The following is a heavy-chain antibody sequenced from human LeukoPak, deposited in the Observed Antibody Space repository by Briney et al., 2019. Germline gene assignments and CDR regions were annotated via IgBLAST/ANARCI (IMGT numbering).Heavy chain of an antibody. CDR3: ARALLWFGESFSDY. V-gene: IGHV1-18*01. J-gene: IGHJ4*02. D-gene: IGHD3-10*01. CDR1: GYTFTSYG. Sequence: ASVKVSCKASGYTFTSYGISWVRQAPGQGLEWMGWISAYNGNTNYAQKLQGRVTMTTDTSASTAYMELSSLRSEDTAVYYCARALLWFGESFSDYWGQGTLVTVSS. CDR2: ISAYNGNT.